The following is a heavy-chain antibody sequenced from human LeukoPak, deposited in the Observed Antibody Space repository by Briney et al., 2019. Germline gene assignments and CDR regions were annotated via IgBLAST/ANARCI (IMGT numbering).Heavy chain of an antibody. CDR3: ARGALLDSGSCYNWFDP. D-gene: IGHD1-26*01. CDR2: INPSGGST. CDR1: GYTFTSYS. Sequence: ASVKVSCKASGYTFTSYSVHWVRQAPGQGLEWMGVINPSGGSTRDAQKFQGRVTMTRDTSTSTVYMELSSLRSEDTAVYYCARGALLDSGSCYNWFDPWGQGTLVTVSS. V-gene: IGHV1-46*01. J-gene: IGHJ5*02.